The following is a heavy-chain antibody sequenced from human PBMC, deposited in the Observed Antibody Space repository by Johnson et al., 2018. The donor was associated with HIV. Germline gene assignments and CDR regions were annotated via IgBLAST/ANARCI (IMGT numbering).Heavy chain of an antibody. V-gene: IGHV3-48*01. J-gene: IGHJ3*02. D-gene: IGHD3-10*01. CDR2: ISSSGSTI. CDR1: GFTVSSNY. CDR3: ARDRVWFGELYAFDI. Sequence: VQLVESGGGLIQPGGSLRLSCAASGFTVSSNYMTWVRQAPGKGLEWVSYISSSGSTISYADSVKGRFTISRDYSKNTLYLQMNSLRAEDTAVYYFARDRVWFGELYAFDIWGQGTMVTVSS.